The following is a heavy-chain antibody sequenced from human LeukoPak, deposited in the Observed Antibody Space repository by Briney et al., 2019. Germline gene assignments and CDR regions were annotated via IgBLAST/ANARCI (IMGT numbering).Heavy chain of an antibody. CDR3: AKDPNGDYVGTFDM. CDR1: GFTFSSTY. D-gene: IGHD4-17*01. Sequence: GGSLRLSCAASGFTFSSTYMSWVRQAPGKGLEWVSVIYSGGNIYYIESVKGRFTISRDTSKNTLYLQMNSLRAEDTAVYYCAKDPNGDYVGTFDMWGQGTMVTVSA. CDR2: IYSGGNI. J-gene: IGHJ3*02. V-gene: IGHV3-53*01.